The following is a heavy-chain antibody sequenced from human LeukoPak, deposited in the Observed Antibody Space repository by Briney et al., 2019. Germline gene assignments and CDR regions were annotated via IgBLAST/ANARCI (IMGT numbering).Heavy chain of an antibody. J-gene: IGHJ6*02. CDR2: ISAYNGNT. CDR3: ARVYYYGSGSAISNYYYYGMDV. CDR1: GYTFTSYG. D-gene: IGHD3-10*01. V-gene: IGHV1-18*01. Sequence: GASVKVSCKASGYTFTSYGISWVRQAPGQGLEWMGWISAYNGNTNYAQKLQGRVTMTTDTSTSTAYMELRSLRSDDTAVYYCARVYYYGSGSAISNYYYYGMDVWGQGTTVTVSS.